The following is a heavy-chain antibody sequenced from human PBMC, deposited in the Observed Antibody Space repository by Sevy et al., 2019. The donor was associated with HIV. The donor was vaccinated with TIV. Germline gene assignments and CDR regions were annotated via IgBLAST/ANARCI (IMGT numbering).Heavy chain of an antibody. CDR2: TRNKANSYTT. V-gene: IGHV3-72*01. CDR3: ARVSYYYDSSPDGYFDY. D-gene: IGHD3-22*01. Sequence: GGSLRLSCAASGFTFSDHYMDWVRQAPGKGLEWVGRTRNKANSYTTEYAASVKGRFTISRDDSKNSLYLQMNSLKTEDTAVYYRARVSYYYDSSPDGYFDYWGQGTLVTVSS. CDR1: GFTFSDHY. J-gene: IGHJ4*02.